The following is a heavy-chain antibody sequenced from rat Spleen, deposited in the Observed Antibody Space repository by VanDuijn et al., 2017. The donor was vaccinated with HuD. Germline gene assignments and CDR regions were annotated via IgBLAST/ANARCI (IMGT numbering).Heavy chain of an antibody. V-gene: IGHV5-7*01. D-gene: IGHD1-3*01. CDR3: ARPSYGFPFAY. J-gene: IGHJ3*01. CDR2: ITYDGRGT. CDR1: GFTFSDYN. Sequence: EVQLVESGGGLVQPGRSLKLSCAASGFTFSDYNMAWVRQAPKKGLEWVATITYDGRGTYYRDSVKGRFSISGDNAGSTLYLQMDSLRSEDTATYYCARPSYGFPFAYWGQGTLVTVSS.